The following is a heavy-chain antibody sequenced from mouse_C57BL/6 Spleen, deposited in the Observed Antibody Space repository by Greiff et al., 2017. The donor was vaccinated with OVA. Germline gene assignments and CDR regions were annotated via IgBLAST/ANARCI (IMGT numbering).Heavy chain of an antibody. V-gene: IGHV1-54*01. CDR2: INPGSGGT. Sequence: VQLQQSGAELVRPGTSVKVSCKASGHAFTNYLIEWVKQRPGQGLEWIGVINPGSGGTNYNEKFKGKATLTADKSSSTAYMQLSSLTSEDSAVYFCARSSYYFDYWGQGTTLTVSS. J-gene: IGHJ2*01. CDR1: GHAFTNYL. CDR3: ARSSYYFDY.